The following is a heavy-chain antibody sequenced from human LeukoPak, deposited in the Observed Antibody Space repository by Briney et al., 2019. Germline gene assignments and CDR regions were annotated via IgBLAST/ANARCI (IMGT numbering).Heavy chain of an antibody. J-gene: IGHJ4*02. Sequence: SETLSLTCTVSGGSISRYYWGWIRQPPGKGLEWIGYIYYSGGTNYNPSLKSRVTISVDTSKNQFSLKLSSVTAADTAVYYCARGALWFGELFLVDPSCFDYWGQGTLVTVSS. V-gene: IGHV4-59*01. CDR3: ARGALWFGELFLVDPSCFDY. CDR1: GGSISRYY. CDR2: IYYSGGT. D-gene: IGHD3-10*01.